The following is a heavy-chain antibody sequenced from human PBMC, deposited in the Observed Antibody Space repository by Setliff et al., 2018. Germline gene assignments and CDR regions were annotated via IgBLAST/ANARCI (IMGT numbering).Heavy chain of an antibody. CDR2: IIPILGIA. CDR3: ASRGSDGDYAFDY. J-gene: IGHJ4*02. V-gene: IGHV1-69*10. Sequence: SVKVSCKASGGTFSSYAISWVRQAPGQGLEWMGGIIPILGIANYAQKFQGRVTITADESTSTAYMELSSLRSEDTAVYYCASRGSDGDYAFDYWGQGTRVTVSS. CDR1: GGTFSSYA. D-gene: IGHD4-17*01.